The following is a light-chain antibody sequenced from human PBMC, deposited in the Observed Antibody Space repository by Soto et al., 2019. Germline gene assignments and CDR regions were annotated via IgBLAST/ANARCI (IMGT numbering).Light chain of an antibody. CDR2: AAS. CDR3: QQTDSFTYP. V-gene: IGKV1-39*01. CDR1: QNINIH. J-gene: IGKJ2*01. Sequence: DIQMTQSPPSLSASVGDRVTISCRASQNINIHLNWYQQKPGKAPNLLIFAASNLQSGVPPRFSGGGSGTDFTLTISSLQPDDFATYYCQQTDSFTYPFGQGTK.